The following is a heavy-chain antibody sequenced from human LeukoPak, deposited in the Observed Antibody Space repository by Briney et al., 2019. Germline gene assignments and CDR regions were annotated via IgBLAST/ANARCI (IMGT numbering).Heavy chain of an antibody. CDR3: ARVLGYSSSSVGWFDP. CDR1: GGTFSSYA. V-gene: IGHV1-69*13. Sequence: ASVKVSCKASGGTFSSYAISWVRQAPGQGLEWMGGIIPIFGTANYAQKFQGRVTITADESTSTAYMELSSLRSEDTAVYYCARVLGYSSSSVGWFDPWGQGTLVTASS. D-gene: IGHD6-13*01. J-gene: IGHJ5*02. CDR2: IIPIFGTA.